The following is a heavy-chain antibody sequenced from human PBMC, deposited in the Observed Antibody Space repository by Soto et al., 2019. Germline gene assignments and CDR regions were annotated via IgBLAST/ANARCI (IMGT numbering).Heavy chain of an antibody. CDR1: GYSFANYG. J-gene: IGHJ6*03. CDR2: ISAYNGDT. V-gene: IGHV1-18*01. Sequence: GASVKVSCKASGYSFANYGITWVRQAPGQGFEWMGWISAYNGDTNYAQKLQGGVTMTTDASTSTAYLELRSLRSDDTAVYYCARDRGVAPPVAGNTHYYYYMDVWGKGTTVTVSS. CDR3: ARDRGVAPPVAGNTHYYYYMDV. D-gene: IGHD6-19*01.